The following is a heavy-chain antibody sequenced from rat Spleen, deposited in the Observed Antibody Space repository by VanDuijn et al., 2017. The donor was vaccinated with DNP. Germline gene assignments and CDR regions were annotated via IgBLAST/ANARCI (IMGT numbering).Heavy chain of an antibody. V-gene: IGHV5-31*01. CDR3: ARGAWTTLYYFDY. D-gene: IGHD1-10*01. Sequence: EVQLVESGGGPVQPGRSLKLSCVASGFTFSNYWMTWIRQAPGKGLAWVASIANTGDNTYYSDSVKCRFTISRDNAKSTLYLQMDSLRSEDTATYYCARGAWTTLYYFDYWGQGVMVTVSS. CDR2: IANTGDNT. CDR1: GFTFSNYW. J-gene: IGHJ2*01.